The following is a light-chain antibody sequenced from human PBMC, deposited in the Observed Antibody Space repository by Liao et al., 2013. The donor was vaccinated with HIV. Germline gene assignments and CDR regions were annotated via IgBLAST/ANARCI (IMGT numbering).Light chain of an antibody. V-gene: IGLV3-1*01. CDR1: KLGDKY. CDR3: QAWDTSTVV. J-gene: IGLJ3*02. CDR2: QDT. Sequence: SFDLTQPPSVSVSPGQTATITCSEDKLGDKYVSWYQQKPGQSPVLVIYQDTKRPSGIPERFSGSNSGNTATLTISGTQAMDEADYYCQAWDTSTVVFGGGTKLTVL.